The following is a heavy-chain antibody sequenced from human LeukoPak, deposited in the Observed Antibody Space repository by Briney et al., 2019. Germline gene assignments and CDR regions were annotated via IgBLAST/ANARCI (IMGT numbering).Heavy chain of an antibody. V-gene: IGHV3-30-3*01. CDR1: GFTFSGYP. CDR2: ISYDGSNK. CDR3: AREGYYGSGSPPSLYFDY. D-gene: IGHD3-10*01. Sequence: TGGSLRLSCAASGFTFSGYPIHWVRQAPGKGLEWVAVISYDGSNKYYADSVKGRFTISRDNSRGTLYLQMNSLRPEDTAIYYCAREGYYGSGSPPSLYFDYWGQGTLVTVSS. J-gene: IGHJ4*02.